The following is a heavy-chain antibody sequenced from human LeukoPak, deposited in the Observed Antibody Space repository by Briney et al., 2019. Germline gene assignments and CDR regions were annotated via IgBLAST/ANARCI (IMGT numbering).Heavy chain of an antibody. D-gene: IGHD2-2*01. CDR1: GFTFSSYA. V-gene: IGHV3-23*01. Sequence: GGSLRLSCAASGFTFSSYAMSWVRQAPGKGLEWVSAISGSGGSTYYADSVKGRFTISRDNSKNTLYLQMNSLRAEDTAVYYCAKKRGIVVVPAAYYYYGMDVWGQGTTVTVSS. J-gene: IGHJ6*02. CDR2: ISGSGGST. CDR3: AKKRGIVVVPAAYYYYGMDV.